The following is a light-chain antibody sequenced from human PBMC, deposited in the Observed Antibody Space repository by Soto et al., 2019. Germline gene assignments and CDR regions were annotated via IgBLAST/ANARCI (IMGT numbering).Light chain of an antibody. J-gene: IGLJ2*01. Sequence: SYELTQPPSVSVSPGQTASITCSGDKLGDKYACWYQQKPGQSPVLVIYQDSKRPSGIPERFSGSNSGNTATLTISGTQAMDDADPYCQAWDSSTVVFGGGTKLTVL. V-gene: IGLV3-1*01. CDR1: KLGDKY. CDR3: QAWDSSTVV. CDR2: QDS.